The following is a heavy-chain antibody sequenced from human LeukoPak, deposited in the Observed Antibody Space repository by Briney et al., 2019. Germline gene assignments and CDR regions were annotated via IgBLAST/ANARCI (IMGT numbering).Heavy chain of an antibody. CDR3: ARGPH. V-gene: IGHV3-7*01. J-gene: IGHJ4*02. CDR1: GFTFSSYA. CDR2: IKEGGSEK. Sequence: GGSLRLSCAASGFTFSSYAMSWVRQAPGKGLEWVASIKEGGSEKYYVDSVKGRFTISRDNAKNSVYLQMNSLRTEDTAVYYCARGPHWGQGTLVTVSS.